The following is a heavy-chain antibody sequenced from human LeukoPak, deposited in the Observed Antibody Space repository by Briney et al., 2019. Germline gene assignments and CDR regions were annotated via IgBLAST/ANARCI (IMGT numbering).Heavy chain of an antibody. CDR1: GLTFSSYA. CDR3: ATKGGSSGYYPRFDY. J-gene: IGHJ4*02. D-gene: IGHD3-22*01. V-gene: IGHV3-30*03. CDR2: ISYDGSNK. Sequence: ERSLRLSCAASGLTFSSYAMHWVRQAPGKGLEWVAVISYDGSNKDYADSVKGRFTISRDNSRNTLSLQMNSLRPEDTAVYYCATKGGSSGYYPRFDYWGQGTLVTVSS.